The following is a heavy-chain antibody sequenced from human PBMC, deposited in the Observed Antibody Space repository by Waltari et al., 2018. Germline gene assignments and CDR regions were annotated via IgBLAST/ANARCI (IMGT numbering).Heavy chain of an antibody. J-gene: IGHJ5*02. Sequence: DVQLVESGGGLVQPGGSLRLSCAASGFTFSTFWMHWVRQAPGKGLVWDSRINSEGSDTAYADSVKGRFIISRDNAKNTVSLQMNRLRAEDTAIYYCVRNMDDSPGGPWGQGTLVTVSS. CDR2: INSEGSDT. D-gene: IGHD3-3*01. CDR3: VRNMDDSPGGP. CDR1: GFTFSTFW. V-gene: IGHV3-74*01.